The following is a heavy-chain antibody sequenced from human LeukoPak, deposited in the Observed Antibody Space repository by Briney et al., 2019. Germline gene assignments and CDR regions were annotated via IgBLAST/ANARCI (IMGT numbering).Heavy chain of an antibody. Sequence: PSETLSLTCTVSGDSISSARYYWSWIRQPAGKGLEWIGRIYTSGSTDYNPFLKSRVTISVDTSKNQFSLKLSSVTAAETAVYYCAREREGPYGYLDYWGQGTLVTVSS. CDR3: AREREGPYGYLDY. V-gene: IGHV4-61*02. J-gene: IGHJ4*02. D-gene: IGHD4-17*01. CDR1: GDSISSARYY. CDR2: IYTSGST.